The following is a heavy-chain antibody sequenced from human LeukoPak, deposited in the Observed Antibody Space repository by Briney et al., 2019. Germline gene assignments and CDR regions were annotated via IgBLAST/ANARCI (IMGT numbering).Heavy chain of an antibody. CDR2: IYYSGST. CDR1: GGSISSSSYY. Sequence: SETLSLTCTVSGGSISSSSYYWGWIRQPPGKGLEWIGSIYYSGSTYYNPSLKSRVTISVDTSKNQFSLKLSSVTAADTAVYYCARDVHSGSYSYDAFDIWGQGTMVTVSS. V-gene: IGHV4-39*07. CDR3: ARDVHSGSYSYDAFDI. J-gene: IGHJ3*02. D-gene: IGHD1-26*01.